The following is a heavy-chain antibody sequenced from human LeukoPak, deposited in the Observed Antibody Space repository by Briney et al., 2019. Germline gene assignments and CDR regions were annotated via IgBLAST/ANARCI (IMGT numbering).Heavy chain of an antibody. CDR1: GYSFTSFW. J-gene: IGHJ5*02. CDR2: IYPGDSDT. D-gene: IGHD1-26*01. V-gene: IGHV5-51*01. Sequence: GESLKISCKGSGYSFTSFWIGWVRQMPGKGLEWMGIIYPGDSDTRYSPSFQGQVTISADKSVRTAYLQWSSLKASDTAMYYCARRAAEWELLDVWGQGTLVTVSS. CDR3: ARRAAEWELLDV.